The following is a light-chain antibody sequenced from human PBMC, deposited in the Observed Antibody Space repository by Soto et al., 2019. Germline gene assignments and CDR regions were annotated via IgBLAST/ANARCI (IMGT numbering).Light chain of an antibody. CDR3: AKWDDSLRVYV. J-gene: IGLJ1*01. Sequence: QSALPQPPSPSGTPGQRVTISCSTSSSRSGSNYVYWYQQLPGTAPKLLIYRNDQRPSGVPDRFSGSKSGTSASLAISGLRSEDEADYYCAKWDDSLRVYVFGTGTKVTVL. CDR1: SSRSGSNY. CDR2: RND. V-gene: IGLV1-47*01.